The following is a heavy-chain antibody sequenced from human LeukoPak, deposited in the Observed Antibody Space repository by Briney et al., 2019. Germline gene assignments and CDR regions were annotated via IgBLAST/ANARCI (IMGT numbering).Heavy chain of an antibody. CDR1: GGSITGYY. Sequence: SETLSLTCTVSGGSITGYYRSWMRRPQGKRLEWIAYISHTGSINYNPSLRSRVTISLDTSENQLSLRMNSVTAADTAVYYCARAPTRAYYYDSSGYTPYYFDYWGQGTLVTVSS. J-gene: IGHJ4*02. V-gene: IGHV4-59*01. CDR2: ISHTGSI. CDR3: ARAPTRAYYYDSSGYTPYYFDY. D-gene: IGHD3-22*01.